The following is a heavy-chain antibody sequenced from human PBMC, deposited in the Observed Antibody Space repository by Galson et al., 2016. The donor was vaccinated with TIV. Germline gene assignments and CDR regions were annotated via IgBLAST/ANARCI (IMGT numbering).Heavy chain of an antibody. V-gene: IGHV1-69*13. CDR3: ARGEDYYGSGSYLY. CDR1: GGTFRSYA. CDR2: ITAVSGTA. D-gene: IGHD3-10*01. Sequence: SVKVSCKASGGTFRSYAISWVRQAPGQGLEWMGRITAVSGTAHYAQKFHGRVTITADESTSTVYMELSSLSSEDTAVFYCARGEDYYGSGSYLYWGQGTLVIVSS. J-gene: IGHJ4*02.